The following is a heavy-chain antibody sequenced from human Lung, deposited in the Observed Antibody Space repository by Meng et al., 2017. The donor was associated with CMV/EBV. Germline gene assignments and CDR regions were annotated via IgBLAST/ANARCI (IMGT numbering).Heavy chain of an antibody. CDR3: AREYWGTDY. CDR2: INEDGSVK. J-gene: IGHJ4*02. CDR1: GFTFTNYW. V-gene: IGHV3-7*01. Sequence: GEXXKISCAASGFTFTNYWMTWVRQAPGKGLEWVANINEDGSVKPFVDSVKGRFTMSRDNAKNSVYLQMNGLRADDTAVYYCAREYWGTDYWGQGSMVTVSS. D-gene: IGHD7-27*01.